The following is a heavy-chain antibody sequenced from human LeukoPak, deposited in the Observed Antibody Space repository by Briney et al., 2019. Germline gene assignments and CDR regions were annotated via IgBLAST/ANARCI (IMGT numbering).Heavy chain of an antibody. CDR1: GFTSSDYY. Sequence: PGGSLRLSCAASGFTSSDYYMSWIRQAPGKGLEWVSYISSSGSTIYYADSVKGRFTISRDNAKNSLYLQMNSLRAEDTAVYYCARLYGSSWYPSYFDYWGQGTLVTVSS. CDR2: ISSSGSTI. D-gene: IGHD6-13*01. J-gene: IGHJ4*02. V-gene: IGHV3-11*01. CDR3: ARLYGSSWYPSYFDY.